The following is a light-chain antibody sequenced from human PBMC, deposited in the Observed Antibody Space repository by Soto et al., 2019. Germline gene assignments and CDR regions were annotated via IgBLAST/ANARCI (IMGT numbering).Light chain of an antibody. J-gene: IGKJ4*01. Sequence: EIVLTQSPATLSLSPGERATLSCRASQSVSSYLAWYQQKPCQAPRLLIYDASNRATGIQARFSGSGSGTDFTLTISSLEPEDFAVYYCQQRSNWPPAFGGGTKVEIK. V-gene: IGKV3-11*01. CDR1: QSVSSY. CDR3: QQRSNWPPA. CDR2: DAS.